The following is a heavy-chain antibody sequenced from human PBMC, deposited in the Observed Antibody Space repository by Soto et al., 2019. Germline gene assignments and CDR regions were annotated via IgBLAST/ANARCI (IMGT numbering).Heavy chain of an antibody. CDR2: IWYDGSNK. D-gene: IGHD3-3*01. Sequence: GGSLRLSCAASGFTFSSYGMHWVRQAPGKGLEWVAVIWYDGSNKYYADSVKGRFTISRDNSKNTLYLQMNSLRAEDTAVYYCARSPRFLDAFDIWGQGTMVTVSS. V-gene: IGHV3-33*01. CDR3: ARSPRFLDAFDI. J-gene: IGHJ3*02. CDR1: GFTFSSYG.